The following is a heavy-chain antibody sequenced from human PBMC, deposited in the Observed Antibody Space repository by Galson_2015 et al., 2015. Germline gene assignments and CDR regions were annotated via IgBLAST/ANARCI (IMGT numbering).Heavy chain of an antibody. CDR1: GFTFSSYG. CDR2: ISHDGSDK. V-gene: IGHV3-30*05. D-gene: IGHD4-17*01. Sequence: SLRLSCAASGFTFSSYGMHWVRQAPGKGLEWVTIISHDGSDKYYADSVKGRFTISRDNSKNTVYLQMNSLRTEDTAVYYCARDNPLYGDYPDSWGQGTLVTVPS. J-gene: IGHJ4*02. CDR3: ARDNPLYGDYPDS.